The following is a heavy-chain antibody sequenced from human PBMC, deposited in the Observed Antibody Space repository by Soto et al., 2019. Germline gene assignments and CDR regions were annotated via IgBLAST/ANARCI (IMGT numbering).Heavy chain of an antibody. D-gene: IGHD2-2*02. V-gene: IGHV1-8*01. CDR3: ARGWAVYRVAFLNYYMDV. CDR1: GYTFTSYD. Sequence: QAQLVQSGAEVKKPGASVKVSCEASGYTFTSYDINWVRQATGQGLEWMGWVNPNSGDTGYAQKFQDRVSMTRDSATRTFYMELRSLRFDDTAIYYCARGWAVYRVAFLNYYMDVWGKGTTVTVSS. CDR2: VNPNSGDT. J-gene: IGHJ6*03.